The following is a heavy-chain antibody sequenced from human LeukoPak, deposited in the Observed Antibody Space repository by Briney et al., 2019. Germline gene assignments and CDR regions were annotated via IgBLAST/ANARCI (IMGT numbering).Heavy chain of an antibody. Sequence: SETLSLTCTVSGASISSYYWSWIRQPPGKGLEWIGYIYYSGSTNYNPSLKSRVTISVDTSKNQFSLKLSSVTAADTAVYYCARVSGGAFDMWGQGTMVTVSS. CDR1: GASISSYY. V-gene: IGHV4-59*01. D-gene: IGHD3-10*01. J-gene: IGHJ3*02. CDR2: IYYSGST. CDR3: ARVSGGAFDM.